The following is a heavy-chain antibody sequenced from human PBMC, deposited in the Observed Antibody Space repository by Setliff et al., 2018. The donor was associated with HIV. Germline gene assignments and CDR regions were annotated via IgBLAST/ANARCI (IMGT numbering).Heavy chain of an antibody. V-gene: IGHV5-51*01. Sequence: PGESLKISCKGSGYSFIRYWIGWVRQMPGKGLEWMGIIYPGDSDTSYSPSFQGQVTISADKSISTAYLQWSSLKASDTAMYYCARHYTSGWYGERGAFDVWAQGTMVTVS. CDR3: ARHYTSGWYGERGAFDV. CDR2: IYPGDSDT. CDR1: GYSFIRYW. D-gene: IGHD6-19*01. J-gene: IGHJ3*01.